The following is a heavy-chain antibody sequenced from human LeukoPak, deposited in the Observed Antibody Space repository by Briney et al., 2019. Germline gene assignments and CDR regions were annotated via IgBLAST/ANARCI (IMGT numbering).Heavy chain of an antibody. CDR2: ISYDGSNK. CDR3: AREVRDILTGYYFDY. J-gene: IGHJ4*02. Sequence: PGGSLRLSCAASGFTFSSYAMHWVRQAPGKGLEWVAVISYDGSNKYYADSVKGRFTISRDNSKNTLYLQMNSLRAEDTAVYYCAREVRDILTGYYFDYWGQGTLVTVSS. D-gene: IGHD3-9*01. V-gene: IGHV3-30*04. CDR1: GFTFSSYA.